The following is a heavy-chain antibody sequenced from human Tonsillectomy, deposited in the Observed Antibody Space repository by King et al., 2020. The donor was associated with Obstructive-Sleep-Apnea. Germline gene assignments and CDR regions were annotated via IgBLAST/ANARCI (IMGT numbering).Heavy chain of an antibody. CDR3: ARLGYDSSGYYYEDYFDY. J-gene: IGHJ4*02. CDR1: GFTFSSYW. Sequence: VQLVESGGGLVQPGGSLRLSCAASGFTFSSYWMSWVRQAPGEGLEWVANIKQDGSEKYYVDSVKGRFTISRDNAKNSLYLQMNSLRAEDTAVYYCARLGYDSSGYYYEDYFDYWGQGTLVTVSS. V-gene: IGHV3-7*01. CDR2: IKQDGSEK. D-gene: IGHD3-22*01.